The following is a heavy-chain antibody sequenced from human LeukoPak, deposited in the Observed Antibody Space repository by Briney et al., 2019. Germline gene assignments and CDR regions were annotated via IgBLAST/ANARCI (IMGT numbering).Heavy chain of an antibody. CDR1: GITFRIHG. V-gene: IGHV3-33*07. J-gene: IGHJ4*02. CDR3: ARTPDYSGYDDLDY. D-gene: IGHD5-12*01. Sequence: GGSLRLSCKASGITFRIHGMFWVRQAPGKGLEWVASIRYDGSRQFYAGSVKGRFTISRDNAKNTLYLQMNSLRAEDTAVYYCARTPDYSGYDDLDYWGQGTLVTVSS. CDR2: IRYDGSRQ.